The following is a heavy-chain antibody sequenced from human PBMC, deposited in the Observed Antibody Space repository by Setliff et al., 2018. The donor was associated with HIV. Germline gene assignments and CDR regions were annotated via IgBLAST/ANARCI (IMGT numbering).Heavy chain of an antibody. Sequence: SETLSLTRIVSGGSISSGTYYWGWIRQPPGKGLEYIGSAFYSDNTYYKPSLKNRVTISVDTSKNQFSLKLTSVTAADTAVYYCAREVGHRSGYYRGSFDYWGQGTLVTVSS. CDR2: AFYSDNT. V-gene: IGHV4-39*07. J-gene: IGHJ4*02. CDR3: AREVGHRSGYYRGSFDY. CDR1: GGSISSGTYY. D-gene: IGHD6-19*01.